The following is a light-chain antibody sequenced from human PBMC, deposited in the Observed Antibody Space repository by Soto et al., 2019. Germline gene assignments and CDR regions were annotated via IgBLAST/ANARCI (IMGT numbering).Light chain of an antibody. CDR3: SSYTSSSTLV. CDR1: SSDVGGYNY. Sequence: QSVLTQPASVCGSPGQSITISCNGTSSDVGGYNYVSWYQQHPGKAPKLMIYEVSNRPSGVSNRFSGSKSGNTASLTISGLQAEDEADYYCSSYTSSSTLVFGGGTKLTVL. CDR2: EVS. J-gene: IGLJ3*02. V-gene: IGLV2-14*01.